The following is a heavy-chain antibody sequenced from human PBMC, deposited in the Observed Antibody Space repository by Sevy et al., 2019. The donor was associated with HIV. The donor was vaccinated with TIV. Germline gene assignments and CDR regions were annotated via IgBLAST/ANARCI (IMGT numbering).Heavy chain of an antibody. Sequence: ASVKVSCKASGYAFTIYSMHWVRQAPGQGLEWMGWINPNSGGTNFAQKFQGRVTMTRDTSISTAYMEPNRLRSDDTAVYYCARDLGRAYTYGFNYWGQGTLVTVSS. CDR3: ARDLGRAYTYGFNY. CDR2: INPNSGGT. D-gene: IGHD5-18*01. J-gene: IGHJ4*02. V-gene: IGHV1-2*02. CDR1: GYAFTIYS.